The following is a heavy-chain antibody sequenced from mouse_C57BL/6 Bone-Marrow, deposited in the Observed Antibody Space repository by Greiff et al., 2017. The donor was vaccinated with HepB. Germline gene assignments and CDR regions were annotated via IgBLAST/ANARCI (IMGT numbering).Heavy chain of an antibody. V-gene: IGHV1-81*01. Sequence: LVESGAELARPGASVKLSCKASGYTFTSYGISWVKQRTGQGLEWIGEIYPRSGNTYYNEKFKGKATLTADKSSSTAYMELRSLTSEDSAVYFCARRGTLSTMVTTRAMDYWGQGTSVTVSS. D-gene: IGHD2-2*01. CDR3: ARRGTLSTMVTTRAMDY. CDR2: IYPRSGNT. J-gene: IGHJ4*01. CDR1: GYTFTSYG.